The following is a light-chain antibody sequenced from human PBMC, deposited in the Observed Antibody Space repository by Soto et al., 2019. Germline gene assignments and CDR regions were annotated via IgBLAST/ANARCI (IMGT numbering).Light chain of an antibody. CDR1: QTISIY. CDR2: GAS. CDR3: QQSHSTPRT. V-gene: IGKV1-39*01. J-gene: IGKJ1*01. Sequence: DIQMTQSPSSLSASVGDRVTITCRPSQTISIYLNWYQQKSGKAPKLLIYGASNLQSGVPSRFSGSGSGTDFTLTISSLQPEDFATYYCQQSHSTPRTFGQGTKVEI.